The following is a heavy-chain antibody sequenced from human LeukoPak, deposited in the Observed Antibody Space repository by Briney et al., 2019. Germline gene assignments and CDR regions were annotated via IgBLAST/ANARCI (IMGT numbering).Heavy chain of an antibody. V-gene: IGHV4-34*01. CDR3: ARGRPSRTRFGELLCFDY. CDR2: INHSGST. Sequence: SETLSLTCAVYGGSFSGYYWSWIRQPPGKGLEWIGEINHSGSTNYNPFLKSRVTISVDTSKNQFSLKLSSVTAADTAVYYCARGRPSRTRFGELLCFDYWGQGTLVTVSS. D-gene: IGHD3-10*01. CDR1: GGSFSGYY. J-gene: IGHJ4*02.